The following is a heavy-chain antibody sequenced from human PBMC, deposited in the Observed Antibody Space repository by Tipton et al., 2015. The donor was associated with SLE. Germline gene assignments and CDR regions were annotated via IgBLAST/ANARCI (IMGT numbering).Heavy chain of an antibody. V-gene: IGHV3-30*02. CDR3: AKDRGTRSGWYSNWFDP. J-gene: IGHJ5*02. CDR1: GFTFSSYG. CDR2: IRYDGSNK. D-gene: IGHD6-19*01. Sequence: GSLRLSCAASGFTFSSYGMHWVRQAPGKGLEWVAFIRYDGSNKYYADSVKGRFTISRDNSKNTLYLQMNSLRAEDTAVYYCAKDRGTRSGWYSNWFDPWGQGTLVTVSS.